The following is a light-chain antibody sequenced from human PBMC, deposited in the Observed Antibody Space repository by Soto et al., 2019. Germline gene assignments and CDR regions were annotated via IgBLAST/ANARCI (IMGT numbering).Light chain of an antibody. Sequence: EIVLTQSPGTLSLSPGERGTLSCRASQSVSSSYLAWYQQKPGQAPRPLIYGASSRAIGIPDRFSGSGSGTDFTLTISRLEPEDFAVYYCQQYGSSPWTFGQGTKVDIK. J-gene: IGKJ1*01. CDR2: GAS. V-gene: IGKV3-20*01. CDR3: QQYGSSPWT. CDR1: QSVSSSY.